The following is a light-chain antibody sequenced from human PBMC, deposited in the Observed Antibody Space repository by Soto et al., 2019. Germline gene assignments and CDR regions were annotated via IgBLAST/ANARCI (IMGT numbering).Light chain of an antibody. CDR2: GAS. Sequence: ETVLTQSPGTLSLSPGERVTLSCRASQSVCSMCLAWYQQKPGQSPRLLIYGASTRATGIPDRFSGSGSGADFTLTISRLEPEDFAVYYCQHYGTTPWTFGQGTKVGIK. CDR3: QHYGTTPWT. V-gene: IGKV3-20*01. J-gene: IGKJ1*01. CDR1: QSVCSMC.